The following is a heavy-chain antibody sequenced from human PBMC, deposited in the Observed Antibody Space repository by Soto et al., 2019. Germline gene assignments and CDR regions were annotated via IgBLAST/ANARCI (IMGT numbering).Heavy chain of an antibody. CDR2: ISSSSSTI. Sequence: PGGSLRLSCAASGFTFSSYSMNWVRQAPGKGLEWVSYISSSSSTIYYADSVKGRFTISRDNAKNSLYLQMNSLRAEDTAVYYCARDQTGPVPLVVPAATMDYWGQGTLVTVSS. J-gene: IGHJ4*02. V-gene: IGHV3-48*01. CDR1: GFTFSSYS. D-gene: IGHD2-2*01. CDR3: ARDQTGPVPLVVPAATMDY.